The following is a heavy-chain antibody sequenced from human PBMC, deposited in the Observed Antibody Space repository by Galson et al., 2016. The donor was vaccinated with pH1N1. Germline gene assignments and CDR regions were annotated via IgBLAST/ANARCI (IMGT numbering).Heavy chain of an antibody. J-gene: IGHJ4*02. V-gene: IGHV1-18*01. CDR1: GYTFTTFG. D-gene: IGHD1-1*01. CDR3: ARDQNWNLDY. Sequence: SVKVSCKASGYTFTTFGISWVRQAPGIGLEWLGWISTSKGNTKNAQRLLDRVTMTRDTSTSTVFMELTSLRSDDTAIYYCARDQNWNLDYWGQGTLVTVSS. CDR2: ISTSKGNT.